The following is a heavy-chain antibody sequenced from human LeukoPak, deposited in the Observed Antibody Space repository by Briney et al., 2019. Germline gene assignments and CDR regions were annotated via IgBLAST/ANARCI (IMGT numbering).Heavy chain of an antibody. D-gene: IGHD3-22*01. CDR1: GYTLTELS. V-gene: IGHV1-24*01. CDR3: ATVFPVITTVVAEDAFDI. CDR2: FDPEDGET. Sequence: GASVKVSCKDSGYTLTELSMHWVRQAPGKGLEWMGGFDPEDGETIYAQKFQGRVTMTEDTSTDTAYIELSSLRSEDTAVYYCATVFPVITTVVAEDAFDIWGQGTMVTVSS. J-gene: IGHJ3*02.